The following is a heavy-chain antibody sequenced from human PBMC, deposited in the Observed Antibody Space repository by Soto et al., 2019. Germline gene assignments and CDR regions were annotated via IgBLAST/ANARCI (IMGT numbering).Heavy chain of an antibody. CDR1: GGTFSSYA. J-gene: IGHJ4*02. D-gene: IGHD6-13*01. CDR2: IIPIFGTA. Sequence: GASVKVSCKASGGTFSSYAISWVRQAPGQGLEWMGGIIPIFGTANYAQKFQGRVTITADESTSTAYMELSSLRSEDTAVYYCAKDRVQQQLVRNFDYWGQGTLVTVSS. V-gene: IGHV1-69*13. CDR3: AKDRVQQQLVRNFDY.